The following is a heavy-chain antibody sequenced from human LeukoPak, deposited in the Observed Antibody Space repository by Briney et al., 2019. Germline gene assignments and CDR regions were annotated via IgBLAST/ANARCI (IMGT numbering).Heavy chain of an antibody. J-gene: IGHJ4*02. CDR2: ISGSGGST. CDR3: TTPYYYDSSGLTDTIAAAAFDY. D-gene: IGHD3-22*01. Sequence: PGGSLRLSCAASGFTFSSYAMSWVRQAPGKGLEWVSAISGSGGSTYYADSVKGRFTISRDNSKNTLYLQMNSLKAEDTAVYYCTTPYYYDSSGLTDTIAAAAFDYWGQGTLVTVSS. CDR1: GFTFSSYA. V-gene: IGHV3-23*01.